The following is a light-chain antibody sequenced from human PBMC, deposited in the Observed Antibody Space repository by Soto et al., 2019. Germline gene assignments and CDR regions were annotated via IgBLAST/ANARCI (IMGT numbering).Light chain of an antibody. Sequence: AIRMTQSPSSLSASTGDRVTITCRASQYITSYLAWYQQKPGKAPKLLIYAASTLQSGVPSRVSGSGSGTEFTLTISSLQPDDFATYYCQQYNTFWTFGPGTKVDIK. V-gene: IGKV1-8*01. CDR2: AAS. CDR3: QQYNTFWT. J-gene: IGKJ1*01. CDR1: QYITSY.